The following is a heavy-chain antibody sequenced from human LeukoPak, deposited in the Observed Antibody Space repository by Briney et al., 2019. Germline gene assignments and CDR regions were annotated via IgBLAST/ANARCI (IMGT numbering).Heavy chain of an antibody. CDR2: INPNSGGT. D-gene: IGHD6-13*01. CDR3: AIGRSSWSKSFDY. Sequence: ASVKVSCKASGYTFTGYYMHWVRQAPGQGLEWMGWINPNSGGTNYAQKFQGRVTMTRDTSISTAYMELSRLRSDDTAVYYCAIGRSSWSKSFDYWGQGTLVTVSS. CDR1: GYTFTGYY. J-gene: IGHJ4*02. V-gene: IGHV1-2*02.